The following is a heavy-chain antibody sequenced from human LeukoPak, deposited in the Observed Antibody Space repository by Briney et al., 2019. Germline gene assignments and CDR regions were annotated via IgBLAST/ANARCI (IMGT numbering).Heavy chain of an antibody. D-gene: IGHD6-13*01. J-gene: IGHJ5*02. Sequence: ASVKVSCKASGYTFTAYYMHWVRQAPGQGLEWMGWISAYNGNTNYAQKLQGRVTMTTDTSTSTAYMELRSLRSDDTAVYYCARPYESSSWFDPWGQGTLVTVSS. V-gene: IGHV1-18*04. CDR2: ISAYNGNT. CDR3: ARPYESSSWFDP. CDR1: GYTFTAYY.